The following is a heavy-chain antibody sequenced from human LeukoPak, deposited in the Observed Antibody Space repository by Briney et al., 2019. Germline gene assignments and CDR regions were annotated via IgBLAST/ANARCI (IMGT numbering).Heavy chain of an antibody. CDR3: AKDEAATYDFWSGYPYYYYYGMDV. CDR1: AFTFSSYA. CDR2: ISGSGGST. J-gene: IGHJ6*02. D-gene: IGHD3-3*01. V-gene: IGHV3-23*01. Sequence: PGGSLRPSCAASAFTFSSYAMSWVRQAPGKGLEWVSAISGSGGSTYYVDSVKGRFTISRDNSKNTMYLQMNSLRAEDTAVYYCAKDEAATYDFWSGYPYYYYYGMDVWGQGTTVTVSS.